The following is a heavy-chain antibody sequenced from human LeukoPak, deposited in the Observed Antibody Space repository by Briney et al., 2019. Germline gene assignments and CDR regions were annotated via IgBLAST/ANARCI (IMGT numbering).Heavy chain of an antibody. V-gene: IGHV1-69*04. Sequence: SVKVSCKASGGTFSSYAISWVRQAPGQGLEWMGRIIPILGIANYAQKFQGRITITADKSTSTAYMELSSLRSEDTAVYYCARDHALIVVVPAAMRGNWFDPWGQGTLVTVSS. CDR2: IIPILGIA. CDR1: GGTFSSYA. J-gene: IGHJ5*02. D-gene: IGHD2-2*01. CDR3: ARDHALIVVVPAAMRGNWFDP.